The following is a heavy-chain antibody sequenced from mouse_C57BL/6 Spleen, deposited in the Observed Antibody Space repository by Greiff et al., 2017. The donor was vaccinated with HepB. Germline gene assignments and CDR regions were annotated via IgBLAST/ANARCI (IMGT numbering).Heavy chain of an antibody. CDR2: INPSTGGT. CDR1: GYSFTGYY. D-gene: IGHD1-1*01. V-gene: IGHV1-42*01. CDR3: ALITTDWYFDV. J-gene: IGHJ1*03. Sequence: EVHLVESGPELVKPGASVKISCKASGYSFTGYYMNWVKQSPEKSLEWIGEINPSTGGTTYNQKFKAKATLTVDKSSSTAYMQLKSLTSEDSAVYYCALITTDWYFDVWGTGTTVTVSS.